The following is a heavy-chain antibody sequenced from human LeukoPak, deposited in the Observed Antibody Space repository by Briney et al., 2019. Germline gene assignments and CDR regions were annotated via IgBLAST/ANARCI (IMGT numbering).Heavy chain of an antibody. D-gene: IGHD4-17*01. CDR3: ASPAHDYGDCSPPFDY. V-gene: IGHV4-39*01. CDR1: GGSISSSSYY. Sequence: SETLSLTCTVSGGSISSSSYYWGWIRQPPGEGLDWIGSIYYSGSTYYNPSLKSRVTISVDTSKNQFSLKLSSVTAADTAVYYCASPAHDYGDCSPPFDYWGQGTLVTVSS. CDR2: IYYSGST. J-gene: IGHJ4*02.